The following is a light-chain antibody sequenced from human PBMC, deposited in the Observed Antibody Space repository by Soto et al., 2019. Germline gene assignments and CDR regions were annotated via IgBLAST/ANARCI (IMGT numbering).Light chain of an antibody. CDR3: QQYGTSPLT. Sequence: EIVLTQSPGTLSLSPGERATLFCRASQTVSSTFLAWYQQKPGQTPRLLIYGASTRATGIPDRFSGSGSGTDFTLTISRLEPEDFAVYYCQQYGTSPLTFGGGTK. J-gene: IGKJ4*01. V-gene: IGKV3-20*01. CDR1: QTVSSTF. CDR2: GAS.